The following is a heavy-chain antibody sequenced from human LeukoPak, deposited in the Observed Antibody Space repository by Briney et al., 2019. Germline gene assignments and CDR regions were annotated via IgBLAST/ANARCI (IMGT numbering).Heavy chain of an antibody. V-gene: IGHV3-30*18. CDR3: AKDKIGAINWFDP. Sequence: PGGSLRLSCVASGFNFTNYGMHWLRQAPGKGLEWVGVISFHETNKYYADSVRGRFTISRDSSKNTVFLQMNNLRIEDTAIYHCAKDKIGAINWFDPWGQGTLVTVSS. CDR2: ISFHETNK. D-gene: IGHD3-16*01. J-gene: IGHJ5*02. CDR1: GFNFTNYG.